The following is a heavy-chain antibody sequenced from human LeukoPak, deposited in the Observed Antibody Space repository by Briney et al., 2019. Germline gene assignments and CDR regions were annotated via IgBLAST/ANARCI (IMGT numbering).Heavy chain of an antibody. V-gene: IGHV3-30*03. Sequence: GGSLRLSCAASGFTFSSYGMHWVRQAPGKRLEWVAVISYDGSNKYYADSVKGRFTISRDNSKNTLYLQMNSLRAEDTAVYYCAREDITVTTRVLDYWGQGTLVTVSS. CDR3: AREDITVTTRVLDY. J-gene: IGHJ4*02. CDR1: GFTFSSYG. CDR2: ISYDGSNK. D-gene: IGHD4-17*01.